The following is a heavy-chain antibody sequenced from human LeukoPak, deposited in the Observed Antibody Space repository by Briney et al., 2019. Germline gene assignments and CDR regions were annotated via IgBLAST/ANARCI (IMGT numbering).Heavy chain of an antibody. CDR1: GFTFSDYY. Sequence: PGGSLRLSCAASGFTFSDYYMSWIRQAPGKGLEWVSYISSSSSSYTNYADSVKGRFTISRDNAKNSLYLQMNSLRAEDTAVYYCTRVSSRRGWFDPWGQGTLVTVSP. CDR2: ISSSSSSYT. J-gene: IGHJ5*02. V-gene: IGHV3-11*05. D-gene: IGHD3-10*01. CDR3: TRVSSRRGWFDP.